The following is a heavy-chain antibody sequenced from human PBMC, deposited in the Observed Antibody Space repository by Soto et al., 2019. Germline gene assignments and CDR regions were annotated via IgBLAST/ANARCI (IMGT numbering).Heavy chain of an antibody. CDR3: VRPQWSTSMCHLYDS. CDR2: IHSSGNT. Sequence: WETLSLTCTVSRGSINIDLYSYWGWIRQPPGQGLEWIGSIHSSGNTYYAASVKSRATISVDTSKDLFSLRLTSVTAADTAVYYCVRPQWSTSMCHLYDSWGQRTLVTGS. J-gene: IGHJ5*01. CDR1: RGSINIDLYSY. D-gene: IGHD2-8*01. V-gene: IGHV4-39*01.